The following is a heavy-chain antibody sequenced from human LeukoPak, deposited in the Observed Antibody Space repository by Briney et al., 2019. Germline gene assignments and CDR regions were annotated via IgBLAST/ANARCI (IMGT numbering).Heavy chain of an antibody. CDR3: ARDNLGYMYV. CDR2: ISSSGSTI. D-gene: IGHD7-27*01. Sequence: GGSLRLSCAASGFTFSSYEMNWVRQAPGKGLEWVSYISSSGSTIYYADSVKGRFTISRDNAKNSLYLQMNSLRAEDTAVYYCARDNLGYMYVWGKGTTVTLSS. J-gene: IGHJ6*03. CDR1: GFTFSSYE. V-gene: IGHV3-48*03.